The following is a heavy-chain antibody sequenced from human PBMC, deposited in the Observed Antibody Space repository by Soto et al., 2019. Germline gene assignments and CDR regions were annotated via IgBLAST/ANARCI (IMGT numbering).Heavy chain of an antibody. CDR2: IYYSGST. J-gene: IGHJ3*02. CDR1: GGSISSGGYY. CDR3: ARTSTVTTRLLGALDI. D-gene: IGHD4-4*01. Sequence: SETLSLTCTVSGGSISSGGYYWSWIRQHPGKGLEWIGYIYYSGSTYYNPSLKSRVTISVDTSKNQFSLKLSSVTAADTAVYYCARTSTVTTRLLGALDIWGQGTMVTVSS. V-gene: IGHV4-31*03.